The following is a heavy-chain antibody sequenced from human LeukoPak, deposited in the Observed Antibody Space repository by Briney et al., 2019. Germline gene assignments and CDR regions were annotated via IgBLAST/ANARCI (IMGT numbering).Heavy chain of an antibody. V-gene: IGHV4-34*01. CDR3: ARSIVVVAAAISRYYYYYYIDV. D-gene: IGHD2-2*02. Sequence: PSETLSLTCAVYGGSFSGYYWSWIRQPPGKGLEWIGEINHSGSTNYNPSLKSRVTISVDTSKNQFSLKLSSVTAADTAVYYCARSIVVVAAAISRYYYYYYIDVWGKGTTVTVSS. CDR2: INHSGST. J-gene: IGHJ6*03. CDR1: GGSFSGYY.